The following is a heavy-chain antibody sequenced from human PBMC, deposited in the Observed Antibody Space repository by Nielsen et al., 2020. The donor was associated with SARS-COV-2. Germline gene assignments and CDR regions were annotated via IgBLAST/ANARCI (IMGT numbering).Heavy chain of an antibody. J-gene: IGHJ4*02. CDR2: IYHSGST. D-gene: IGHD5-24*01. V-gene: IGHV4-4*02. CDR1: GGSISTSNW. Sequence: SETLSLTCVVSGGSISTSNWWSWVRQPPGKGLEWIGEIYHSGSTNYNPSLKSRVTISVDKSKNQFSLNLTSVTAADTAVYYCASPVLFDGHYYFDSWGRGTLVTVSS. CDR3: ASPVLFDGHYYFDS.